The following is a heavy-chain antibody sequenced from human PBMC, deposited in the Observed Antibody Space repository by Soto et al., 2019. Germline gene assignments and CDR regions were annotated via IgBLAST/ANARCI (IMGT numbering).Heavy chain of an antibody. CDR1: GFTFSSSA. Sequence: PGGSLRLSCAASGFTFSSSAMSWVRQAPGKGLEWVSAISGSGGSTYYADSVKGRFTISRDNSKNTLYLQMNSLRAEDTAVYYCARSDIVVVVAATFDYWGQGTLVTVSS. CDR2: ISGSGGST. CDR3: ARSDIVVVVAATFDY. J-gene: IGHJ4*02. V-gene: IGHV3-23*01. D-gene: IGHD2-15*01.